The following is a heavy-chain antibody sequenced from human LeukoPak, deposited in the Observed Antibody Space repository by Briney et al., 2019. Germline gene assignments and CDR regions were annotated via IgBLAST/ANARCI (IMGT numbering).Heavy chain of an antibody. D-gene: IGHD3-22*01. CDR2: INHSGST. V-gene: IGHV4-34*01. CDR3: ARGDRITMIVEGAFDI. Sequence: PSETLSLTCAVYGGSFSGYYWSWIRQPPGKGLEWIGEINHSGSTNYNPSLNSRVTISVDTSKNQFSLKLSSVTAADTAVYYCARGDRITMIVEGAFDIWGQGTMVTVSS. CDR1: GGSFSGYY. J-gene: IGHJ3*02.